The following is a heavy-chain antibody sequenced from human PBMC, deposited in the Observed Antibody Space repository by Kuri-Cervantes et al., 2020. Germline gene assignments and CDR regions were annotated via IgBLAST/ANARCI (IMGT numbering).Heavy chain of an antibody. CDR1: GYTFTNYY. CDR2: INPTGGST. D-gene: IGHD5-24*01. Sequence: ASVKVSCKTSGYTFTNYYMHWVRQAPGQGLEWMGLINPTGGSTTYAQKFQGRVTMTRDTSLSTAYMEVSSLRSEDTAVYYCARTGGDGYTSDEAFDIWGQGTMVTVSS. J-gene: IGHJ3*02. CDR3: ARTGGDGYTSDEAFDI. V-gene: IGHV1-46*01.